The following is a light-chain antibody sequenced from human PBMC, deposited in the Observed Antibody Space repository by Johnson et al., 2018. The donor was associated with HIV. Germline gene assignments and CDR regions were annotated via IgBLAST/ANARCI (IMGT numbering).Light chain of an antibody. J-gene: IGLJ1*01. Sequence: QSVLTQPPSVSAAPGQKVNISCSGSSSNIGNNYVSWYQQLPGTAPKVLIYDNHKRPSGIPDRVSGSKSGTSATQAITGLQPGDEADYYCGTWDSSLSAGVFGTGAKVTVL. CDR1: SSNIGNNY. CDR2: DNH. V-gene: IGLV1-51*01. CDR3: GTWDSSLSAGV.